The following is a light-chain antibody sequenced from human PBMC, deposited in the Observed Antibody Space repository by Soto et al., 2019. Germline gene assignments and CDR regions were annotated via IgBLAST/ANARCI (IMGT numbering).Light chain of an antibody. CDR1: QDAGSW. J-gene: IGKJ4*01. V-gene: IGKV1-12*01. CDR3: QHADGLRALT. Sequence: DIQMTQSPPFVSASVGDRVTISCRASQDAGSWLSWFHQKPGGAPNLLIFHTSRLQTGVPSRFDGRGSGTEFTLTISSFQPEDFGTYYCQHADGLRALTFGGGTTVEI. CDR2: HTS.